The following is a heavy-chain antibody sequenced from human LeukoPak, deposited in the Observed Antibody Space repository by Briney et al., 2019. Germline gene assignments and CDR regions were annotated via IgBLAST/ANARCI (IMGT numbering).Heavy chain of an antibody. J-gene: IGHJ5*02. CDR1: GFIFNDAW. V-gene: IGHV3-15*07. CDR3: TTDPSDWFDP. Sequence: GGSLRLSCTASGFIFNDAWMFWVRQAPGKGLEWVGRIKSKADGETADYAVPVKGRFTISRDDSKNTQYLQMNSLKTEDTAVYYCTTDPSDWFDPWGQGTLVTVSS. CDR2: IKSKADGETA.